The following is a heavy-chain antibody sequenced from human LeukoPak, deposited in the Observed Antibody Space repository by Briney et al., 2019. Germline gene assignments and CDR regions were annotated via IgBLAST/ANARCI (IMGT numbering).Heavy chain of an antibody. CDR2: ISWNSGSI. CDR1: GFTFDDYA. CDR3: ATSDDAAGTS. D-gene: IGHD6-25*01. Sequence: GRSLRLSCAASGFTFDDYAIHWVRQAPGRGLEWVSGISWNSGSIGYADSVKGRFTISRDNAKNSLYLQMTSLRADDTAVYYCATSDDAAGTSWGQGTLVTVSS. J-gene: IGHJ5*02. V-gene: IGHV3-9*01.